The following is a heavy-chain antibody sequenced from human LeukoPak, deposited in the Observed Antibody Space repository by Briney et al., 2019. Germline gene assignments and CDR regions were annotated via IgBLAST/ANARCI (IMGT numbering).Heavy chain of an antibody. CDR3: ARVLAMTAVNYYYYYMDV. CDR2: IYYSGST. V-gene: IGHV4-59*01. D-gene: IGHD6-19*01. CDR1: GGSISSYF. Sequence: SETLSLTCTVSGGSISSYFWSWIRQPPGKGLEWIGYIYYSGSTKYDPSLKSRVTISVDTSKNQFSLKLKSMTAADTAVYYCARVLAMTAVNYYYYYMDVWGKGTTVTVSS. J-gene: IGHJ6*03.